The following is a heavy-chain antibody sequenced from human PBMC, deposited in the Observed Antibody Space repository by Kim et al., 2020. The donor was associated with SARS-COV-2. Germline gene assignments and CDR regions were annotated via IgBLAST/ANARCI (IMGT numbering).Heavy chain of an antibody. J-gene: IGHJ4*02. CDR2: INPNSGGT. Sequence: ASVKVSCKASGYTFTGYYMHWVRQAPGQGLEWMGWINPNSGGTNYAQKFQGRVTMTRDTSISTAYMELSRLRSDDTAVYYCARGRGYSSGWYAHWGQGTLVTVSS. CDR3: ARGRGYSSGWYAH. CDR1: GYTFTGYY. D-gene: IGHD6-19*01. V-gene: IGHV1-2*02.